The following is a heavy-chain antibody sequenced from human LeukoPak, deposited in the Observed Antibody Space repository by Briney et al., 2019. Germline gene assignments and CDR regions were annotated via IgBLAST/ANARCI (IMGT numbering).Heavy chain of an antibody. CDR2: ISYDGSNK. J-gene: IGHJ4*02. D-gene: IGHD3-22*01. CDR3: ARDSQPPPYYYDSSGYLSPVDY. CDR1: GFTFSSYA. V-gene: IGHV3-30-3*01. Sequence: GRSLRLSCAASGFTFSSYAMHWVRQAPGKGLEWVAVISYDGSNKYYADSVEGRFTISRDNSKNTLYLQMNSLRAEDTAVYYCARDSQPPPYYYDSSGYLSPVDYWGQGTLVTVSS.